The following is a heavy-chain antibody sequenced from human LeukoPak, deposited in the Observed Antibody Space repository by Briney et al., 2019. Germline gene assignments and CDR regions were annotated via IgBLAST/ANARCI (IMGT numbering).Heavy chain of an antibody. V-gene: IGHV4-4*09. J-gene: IGHJ4*02. D-gene: IGHD3-10*02. Sequence: SETLSLTCTVSGGSISSYYWSWIRQPPGKGLEWIGDIYSSGNTNYSPSLQSRVTISVDTSKNQFSLQLSSVTAADTAVYYCARVVRGGVFDHWGQGALVTVSS. CDR2: IYSSGNT. CDR3: ARVVRGGVFDH. CDR1: GGSISSYY.